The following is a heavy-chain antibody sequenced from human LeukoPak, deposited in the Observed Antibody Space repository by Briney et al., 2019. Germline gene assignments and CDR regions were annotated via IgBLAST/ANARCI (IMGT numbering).Heavy chain of an antibody. CDR3: ARALRAAGTFDY. J-gene: IGHJ4*02. CDR2: INAGNGNT. D-gene: IGHD6-13*01. CDR1: GYTFTSYA. V-gene: IGHV1-3*01. Sequence: ASVTVSCTASGYTFTSYAMHWVRQAPGQRLEWMGWINAGNGNTKYSQKFQGRVTITRDTSASTAYMELSSLRSEDTAVYYCARALRAAGTFDYWGQGTLVTVSS.